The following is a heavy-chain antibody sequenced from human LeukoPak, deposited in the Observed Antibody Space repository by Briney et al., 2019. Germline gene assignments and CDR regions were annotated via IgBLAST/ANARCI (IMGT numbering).Heavy chain of an antibody. D-gene: IGHD3-22*01. CDR1: GGTFSSYA. Sequence: ASVKVSCKASGGTFSSYAISWVRQAPGQGLEWVGRIIPILGIANYAQKFQGRVTITADKSTSTAYMELRSLRSDDTAVYYCTRHYDSSYFDYWGQGTLVTVSS. V-gene: IGHV1-69*04. CDR2: IIPILGIA. J-gene: IGHJ4*02. CDR3: TRHYDSSYFDY.